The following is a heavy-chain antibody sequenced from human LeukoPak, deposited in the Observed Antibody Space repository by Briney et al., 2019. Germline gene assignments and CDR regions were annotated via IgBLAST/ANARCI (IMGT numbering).Heavy chain of an antibody. CDR2: MAGDGSSI. D-gene: IGHD6-13*01. J-gene: IGHJ4*02. CDR3: EKAAVYRNRWTPFDD. CDR1: GFIFSGYG. Sequence: GRSLRLSCAASGFIFSGYGMHWVRQAPGKGLEWVALMAGDGSSIYYADSVKGRFTISRDNSENTVYLQMNSLRPEDTAVYYCEKAAVYRNRWTPFDDWGREPLVTVSS. V-gene: IGHV3-30*18.